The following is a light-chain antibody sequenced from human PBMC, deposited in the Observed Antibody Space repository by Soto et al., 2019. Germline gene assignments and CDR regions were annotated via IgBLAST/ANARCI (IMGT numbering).Light chain of an antibody. Sequence: EILLTQSAATLSLSPGERATLSCRASQSVSSYLAWYQQKPGQAPRHLIYDASNRATGHPARFSGSGSGADFTLTISSLEPEDVGVYYCQQRSNWTPSTFGQGTKLQIK. CDR1: QSVSSY. V-gene: IGKV3-11*01. CDR3: QQRSNWTPST. CDR2: DAS. J-gene: IGKJ2*01.